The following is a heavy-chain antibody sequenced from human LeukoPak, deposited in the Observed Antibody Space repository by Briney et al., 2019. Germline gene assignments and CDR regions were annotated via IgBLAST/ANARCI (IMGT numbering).Heavy chain of an antibody. CDR2: ISGDGGST. CDR3: AKVPLKGYNYGYYFDY. D-gene: IGHD5-18*01. Sequence: GGSLRLSCAASGFTFDDYAMHWVRQAPGKGLEWVSLISGDGGSTIYADSVKGRFTISRDNSKNSLCLRMNSLRTEDTALYYCAKVPLKGYNYGYYFDYWGQGTLVTVSS. CDR1: GFTFDDYA. V-gene: IGHV3-43*02. J-gene: IGHJ4*02.